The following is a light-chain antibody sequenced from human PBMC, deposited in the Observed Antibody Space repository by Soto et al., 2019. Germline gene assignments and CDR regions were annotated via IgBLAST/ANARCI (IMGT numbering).Light chain of an antibody. V-gene: IGKV3-20*01. CDR3: QQYGTAPWT. J-gene: IGKJ1*01. Sequence: ENVLTQSPGTLSLSSGERATLSCRASQSVINSYLAWYQQKPGQAPRLLLYGAYNRATGIPDRFSGSGSGTDFTLTISRLEPEDFAVYYCQQYGTAPWTFGQGTKVDIK. CDR2: GAY. CDR1: QSVINSY.